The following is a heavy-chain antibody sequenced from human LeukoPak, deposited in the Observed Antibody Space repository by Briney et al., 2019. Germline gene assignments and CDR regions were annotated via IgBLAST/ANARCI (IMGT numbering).Heavy chain of an antibody. D-gene: IGHD2-8*02. V-gene: IGHV3-74*01. CDR2: INSDGSST. Sequence: GGSLRLSCAASGFTFSSYWMHWVRQAPGKGLVWVSRINSDGSSTSYADSVKGRFTISRDNAKNTLYLQMNSLRVEDAAVYYCTRVQTGRSGLMDVWGRGTTVTVS. CDR3: TRVQTGRSGLMDV. J-gene: IGHJ6*02. CDR1: GFTFSSYW.